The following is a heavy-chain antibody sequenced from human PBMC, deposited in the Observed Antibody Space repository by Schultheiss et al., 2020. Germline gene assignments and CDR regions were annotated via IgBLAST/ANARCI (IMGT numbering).Heavy chain of an antibody. CDR3: AKDIGGTTVTTPNYYYGMDV. V-gene: IGHV3-30*18. CDR1: GFTFSSYG. D-gene: IGHD4-17*01. Sequence: GGSLRLSCAASGFTFSSYGMHWVRQAPGKGLEWVAVISYDGSNKYYADSVKGRFTISRDNSKNTLYLQMNSLRAEDTAVYYCAKDIGGTTVTTPNYYYGMDVWGPGNTGTVAS. CDR2: ISYDGSNK. J-gene: IGHJ6*02.